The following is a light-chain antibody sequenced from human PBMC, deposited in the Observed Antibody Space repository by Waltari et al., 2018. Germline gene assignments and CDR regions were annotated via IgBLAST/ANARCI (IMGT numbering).Light chain of an antibody. V-gene: IGLV2-23*01. CDR1: SSDVGTYNL. CDR2: EAT. Sequence: QCALTQPASVSGSPGQSITLSCTGTSSDVGTYNLVSWYQQHPGKAPKLMIYEATKRPSGVSNRFSGLQAEDEADYYCSSYAGNCNLVVFGGGTKLTVL. J-gene: IGLJ2*01. CDR3: SSYAGNCNLVV.